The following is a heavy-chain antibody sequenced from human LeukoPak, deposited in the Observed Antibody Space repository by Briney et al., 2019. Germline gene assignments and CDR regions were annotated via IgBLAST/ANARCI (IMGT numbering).Heavy chain of an antibody. CDR2: ISAHTGTT. Sequence: ASVKVSCKASGYTFTSYGISWVRQAPGQGLEWMGWISAHTGTTNYAQKFQGRVTMTTDTSTSTAYMELRSLRSDDTAVYYCAREGLHFWSGYSPLDYWGQGTLVTVSS. V-gene: IGHV1-18*01. D-gene: IGHD3-3*02. CDR1: GYTFTSYG. J-gene: IGHJ4*02. CDR3: AREGLHFWSGYSPLDY.